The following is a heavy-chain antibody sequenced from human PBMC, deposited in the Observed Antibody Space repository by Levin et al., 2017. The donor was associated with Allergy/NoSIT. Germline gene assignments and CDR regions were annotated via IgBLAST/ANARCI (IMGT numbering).Heavy chain of an antibody. Sequence: GGSLRLSCAASGFTFSSYAMHWVRQAPGKGLEWVAVISYDGRSEYHADSVKGRFTISRDNSRNTLYLQMNSLRSEDTALYYCARDWGLVSEFDYWGQGTLVTVSS. CDR3: ARDWGLVSEFDY. D-gene: IGHD2-21*01. CDR2: ISYDGRSE. CDR1: GFTFSSYA. J-gene: IGHJ4*02. V-gene: IGHV3-30*04.